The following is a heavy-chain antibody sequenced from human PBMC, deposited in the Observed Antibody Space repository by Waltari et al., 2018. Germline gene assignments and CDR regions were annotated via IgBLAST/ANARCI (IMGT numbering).Heavy chain of an antibody. V-gene: IGHV4-4*02. CDR2: VQHSDKT. Sequence: QVQLQESGQGLVKPSGTLSLTCAVSGDSISGNYWWGWVRQFPEKGLEWIGQVQHSDKTHYNPSLQSRVAISLDKPKNHFSLNLNSVTAADTAIYYCAGDRAIGLFFDYWGRGTLVTVSS. CDR3: AGDRAIGLFFDY. D-gene: IGHD2-2*01. J-gene: IGHJ4*02. CDR1: GDSISGNYW.